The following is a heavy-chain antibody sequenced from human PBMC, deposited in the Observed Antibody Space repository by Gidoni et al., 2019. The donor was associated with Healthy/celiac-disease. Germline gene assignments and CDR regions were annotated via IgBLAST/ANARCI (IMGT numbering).Heavy chain of an antibody. Sequence: QVQLQQWGAGLLKPSETLSLTCAVYGGSFSGYYWSWIRQPPGKGLEWIGEINHSGSTNYNPSLKSRVTISVDTSKNQFSLKLSSVTAADTAVYYCASIIGATLDYWGQGTLVTVSS. CDR3: ASIIGATLDY. V-gene: IGHV4-34*01. J-gene: IGHJ4*02. D-gene: IGHD5-12*01. CDR1: GGSFSGYY. CDR2: INHSGST.